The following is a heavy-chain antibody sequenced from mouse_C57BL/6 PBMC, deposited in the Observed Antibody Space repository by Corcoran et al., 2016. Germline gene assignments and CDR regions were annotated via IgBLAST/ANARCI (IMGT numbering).Heavy chain of an antibody. J-gene: IGHJ1*03. D-gene: IGHD2-10*02. CDR3: ARGYGNWYFDV. V-gene: IGHV9-3*01. CDR2: INTYSGVP. CDR1: GYTFTTYG. Sequence: QIQLVQSGPELKKPGETVKISCKASGYTFTTYGMSWVKQAPGKGLKWMGWINTYSGVPTYADDFKGRVAFSLETSASTAYLQINNLKNEDTATYFCARGYGNWYFDVWCTGTTVTVSS.